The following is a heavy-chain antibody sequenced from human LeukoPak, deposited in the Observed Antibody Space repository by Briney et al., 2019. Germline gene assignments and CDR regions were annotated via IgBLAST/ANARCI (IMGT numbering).Heavy chain of an antibody. D-gene: IGHD3-10*01. J-gene: IGHJ4*02. CDR3: ARRDISFGELVSNYFDY. Sequence: SETLSLTCAVYGGSLSGYSWTWIRQPPGKGLEWIGEINHGGSTTYIPSLKSRVTISLDTSKNQFSLKLRSVTAADTAVYYCARRDISFGELVSNYFDYWGQGTLVTVSS. V-gene: IGHV4-34*01. CDR1: GGSLSGYS. CDR2: INHGGST.